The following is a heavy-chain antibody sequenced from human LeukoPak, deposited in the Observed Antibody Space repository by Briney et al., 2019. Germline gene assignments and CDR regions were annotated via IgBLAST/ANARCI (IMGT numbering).Heavy chain of an antibody. V-gene: IGHV1-18*01. CDR2: ISDYNGNT. CDR3: AREHVGITGTTSWFDP. CDR1: GYTFTSYG. D-gene: IGHD1-7*01. J-gene: IGHJ5*02. Sequence: TVRLYCRASGYTFTSYGISWVREAPGQGLEWMVWISDYNGNTNYAQKLQGRVTMTTDTSTSTAYMELRSLRSDDTAVYYCAREHVGITGTTSWFDPWGKGTLVTVSS.